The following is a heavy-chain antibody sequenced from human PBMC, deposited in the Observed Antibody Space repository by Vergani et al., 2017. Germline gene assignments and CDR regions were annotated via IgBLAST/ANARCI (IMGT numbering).Heavy chain of an antibody. CDR1: GFTFSSHG. D-gene: IGHD3-10*01. CDR3: VRDQVNMLRGSDALDV. V-gene: IGHV3-30*02. Sequence: VQLLESGGGLVQPGGSLRLSCAASGFTFSSHGMHWVRQAPGKGLEWVAFIRYDGRNKYYADSVKGRFTISRDNSKNTLYLQMNSLKAEDTAVYYYVRDQVNMLRGSDALDVWGQGTMVTVSS. CDR2: IRYDGRNK. J-gene: IGHJ3*01.